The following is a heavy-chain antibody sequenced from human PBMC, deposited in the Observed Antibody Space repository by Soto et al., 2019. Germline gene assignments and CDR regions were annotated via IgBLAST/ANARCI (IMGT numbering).Heavy chain of an antibody. Sequence: QVTLKESGPVLVNPTETLTLRGTVSGLSITDSELGVSWIRQPPGQPLEWLAHIDSSGEKSYRTFLKSRLAISKDTSKSQIVLTMTNMDPADTATYYCARRHLAVAVSPWFDPWGQGIPVTVSS. CDR3: ARRHLAVAVSPWFDP. J-gene: IGHJ5*02. V-gene: IGHV2-26*01. D-gene: IGHD6-19*01. CDR1: GLSITDSELG. CDR2: IDSSGEK.